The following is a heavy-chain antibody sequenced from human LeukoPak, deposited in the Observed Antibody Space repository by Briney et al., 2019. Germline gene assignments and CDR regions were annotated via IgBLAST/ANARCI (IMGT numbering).Heavy chain of an antibody. Sequence: GASVKVSCKASGYTFTDYYIHWVRQAPRQGLEWTGWINPKSGGTHYAQKFQGRVTMTRDTSISTAYMDLSRLRSDDTAMYYCARHNSASCLDVWAKGTTVTVSS. D-gene: IGHD2-2*01. CDR2: INPKSGGT. CDR3: ARHNSASCLDV. V-gene: IGHV1-2*02. J-gene: IGHJ6*04. CDR1: GYTFTDYY.